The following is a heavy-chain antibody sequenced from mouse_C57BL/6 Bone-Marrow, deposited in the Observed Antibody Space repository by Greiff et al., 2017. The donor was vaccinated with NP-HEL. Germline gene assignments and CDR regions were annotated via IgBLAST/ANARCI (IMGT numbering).Heavy chain of an antibody. CDR3: TRSTTVVATGAMDY. Sequence: EVQLVESGTVLARPGASVKMSCKTSGYTFTSYWMHWVKQRPGQGLEWIGAIYPGNSDTSYNQKFKGKAKLTAVTSASTAYMELSSLTNEDSAVYYCTRSTTVVATGAMDYWGQGTSVTVSS. CDR1: GYTFTSYW. CDR2: IYPGNSDT. D-gene: IGHD1-1*01. V-gene: IGHV1-5*01. J-gene: IGHJ4*01.